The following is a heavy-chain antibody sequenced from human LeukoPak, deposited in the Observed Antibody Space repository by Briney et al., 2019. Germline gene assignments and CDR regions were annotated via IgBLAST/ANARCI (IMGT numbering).Heavy chain of an antibody. CDR1: GGSIRIYY. Sequence: RASETLSLTCTVSGGSIRIYYWSWIRQPPGKGLEWIGYIYYSGSTNYNPSLKSRVTISVDTSKNQFSLKLSSVTAADTAVYVCARDPDTTVDFDIWDQGTMVTVSS. D-gene: IGHD1-14*01. CDR3: ARDPDTTVDFDI. CDR2: IYYSGST. V-gene: IGHV4-59*12. J-gene: IGHJ3*02.